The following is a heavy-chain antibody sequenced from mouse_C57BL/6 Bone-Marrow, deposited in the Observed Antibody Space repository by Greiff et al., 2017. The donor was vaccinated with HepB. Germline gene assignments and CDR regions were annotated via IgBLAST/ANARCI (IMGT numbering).Heavy chain of an antibody. J-gene: IGHJ1*03. Sequence: EVKLMESGPELVKPGASVKISCKASGYTFTDYYMNWVKQSPGKSLEWIGDINPNNGGTSYNQKFKGKATLTVDKSSSTAYMELRSMTSEDSAVYYCASYNYGNFDWYFDVWGTGTTVTVSS. CDR1: GYTFTDYY. D-gene: IGHD2-1*01. V-gene: IGHV1-26*01. CDR2: INPNNGGT. CDR3: ASYNYGNFDWYFDV.